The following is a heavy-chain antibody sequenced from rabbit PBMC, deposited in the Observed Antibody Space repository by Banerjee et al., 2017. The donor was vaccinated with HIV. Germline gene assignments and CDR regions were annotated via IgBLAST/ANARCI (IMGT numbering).Heavy chain of an antibody. CDR2: IDTGSSGST. Sequence: QLEESGGGLVKPEGSLTLTCTASGFSFSSSYWSCWVRQAPGKGLEWIACIDTGSSGSTAYASWVNGRLSISRTSSTTVTLQMTSLTAADTATYFCARHVAGGGHYNLWGPGTLVTVS. CDR3: ARHVAGGGHYNL. CDR1: GFSFSSSYW. J-gene: IGHJ4*01. V-gene: IGHV1S45*01. D-gene: IGHD5-1*01.